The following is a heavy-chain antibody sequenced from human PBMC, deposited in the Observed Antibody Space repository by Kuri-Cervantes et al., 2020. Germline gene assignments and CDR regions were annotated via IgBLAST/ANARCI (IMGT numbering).Heavy chain of an antibody. V-gene: IGHV3-23*01. D-gene: IGHD3-22*01. CDR1: GFTFSTYA. CDR3: AKRGYYDTSGYYIGALGDFDY. CDR2: ISGSGGST. Sequence: GESLKISCAASGFTFSTYAMTWVRQAPGKGLEWVSAISGSGGSTSYADSVKGRFTISRDNSKNTLYLQTNSLRAEDTARYYCAKRGYYDTSGYYIGALGDFDYWGQGTLVTVSS. J-gene: IGHJ4*02.